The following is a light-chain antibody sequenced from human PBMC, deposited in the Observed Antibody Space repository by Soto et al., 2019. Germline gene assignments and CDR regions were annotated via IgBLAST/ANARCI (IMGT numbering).Light chain of an antibody. J-gene: IGLJ1*01. V-gene: IGLV2-8*01. CDR3: CSYAGSYTFYV. Sequence: QSALTQPPSASGSPGQSVTISCTGTSSDVGGYNYVSWYQQHPGKAPKLLIYEVSERPSGVPARFSGSKSGNTASLTVSGLQAEDEADYYCCSYAGSYTFYVFGTGTKVTVL. CDR1: SSDVGGYNY. CDR2: EVS.